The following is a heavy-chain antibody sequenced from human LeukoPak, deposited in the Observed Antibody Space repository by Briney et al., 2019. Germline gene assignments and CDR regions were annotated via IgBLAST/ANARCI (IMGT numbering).Heavy chain of an antibody. V-gene: IGHV3-21*06. CDR3: VREGAKRGYSGYDAMY. CDR1: GFTFSSYS. J-gene: IGHJ4*02. Sequence: GGSLRLSCAASGFTFSSYSMNWVRQAPGKGLEWVSSISSSSSYIYYADSVKGRFTISRDNAKNSMYLDMNSLRVEDTAVYYCVREGAKRGYSGYDAMYWGQGALVIVSS. CDR2: ISSSSSYI. D-gene: IGHD5-12*01.